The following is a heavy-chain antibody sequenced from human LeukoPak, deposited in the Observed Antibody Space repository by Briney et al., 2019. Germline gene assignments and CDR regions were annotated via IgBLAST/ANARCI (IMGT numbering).Heavy chain of an antibody. D-gene: IGHD2-8*01. CDR2: MNPNSGNT. V-gene: IGHV1-8*01. CDR3: ATRGGNGAVDN. J-gene: IGHJ4*02. Sequence: ASVKVSCKASGYTFTNYDINWVRQATGQGLEWMGWMNPNSGNTGHAQKFQGRITMTRNTSISTAYMELRSLTSEDTAAYYCATRGGNGAVDNWGQGTLVTVSS. CDR1: GYTFTNYD.